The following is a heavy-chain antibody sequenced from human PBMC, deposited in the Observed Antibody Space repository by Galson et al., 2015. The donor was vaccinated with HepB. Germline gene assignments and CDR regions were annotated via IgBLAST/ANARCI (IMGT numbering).Heavy chain of an antibody. V-gene: IGHV1-3*01. CDR2: INAGNGNT. J-gene: IGHJ4*02. D-gene: IGHD2-2*01. CDR1: GYTFTSYA. Sequence: QSGAEVKKPGASVKVSCKASGYTFTSYAMHWVRQAPGQRLEWMGWINAGNGNTKYSQKFQGRVTITRDTSASTAYMELSSLRSEDTAVYYCARGRGGDQLLWYYFDYWGQGTLVTVSS. CDR3: ARGRGGDQLLWYYFDY.